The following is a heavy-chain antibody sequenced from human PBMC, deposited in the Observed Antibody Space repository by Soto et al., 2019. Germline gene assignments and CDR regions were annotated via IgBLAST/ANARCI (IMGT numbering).Heavy chain of an antibody. CDR3: AKDSVSRNGICDPFDI. CDR2: IDLGDSDT. J-gene: IGHJ3*02. D-gene: IGHD3-3*02. V-gene: IGHV5-51*01. CDR1: GYSLGRYW. Sequence: GESLKISCKGSGYSLGRYWIVWVRQVPGKGLEWMGIIDLGDSDTRYSPSFQGQVTISADKSISTAYLQMDSLRAEDTAVYYCAKDSVSRNGICDPFDIWGQGTMVTVSS.